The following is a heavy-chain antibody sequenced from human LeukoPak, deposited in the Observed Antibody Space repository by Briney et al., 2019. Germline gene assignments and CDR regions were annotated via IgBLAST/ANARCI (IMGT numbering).Heavy chain of an antibody. V-gene: IGHV3-53*01. CDR2: IYSGGST. J-gene: IGHJ4*02. Sequence: PGGSLRLSCAASGFTVSSNYMSWVRQAPGKGLEWVSVIYSGGSTYYADSVKGRFTISRDNSKNTPYLQMNSLRAENTAVYYCARDQDGHLAYWGQGTLVTVSS. CDR1: GFTVSSNY. CDR3: ARDQDGHLAY.